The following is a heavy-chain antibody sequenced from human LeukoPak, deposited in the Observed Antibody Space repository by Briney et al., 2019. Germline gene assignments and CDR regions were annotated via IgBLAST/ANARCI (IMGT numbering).Heavy chain of an antibody. CDR3: AKDRGGATPSFDY. Sequence: GGSLRLSCAASGFPFNTYSMNWVRQAPGKGLECISYISSSSTSISYADSVKGRFTVSRDNAKNSLYLQMNSLRDEDTAVYYCAKDRGGATPSFDYWGQGTLVTVSS. V-gene: IGHV3-48*02. J-gene: IGHJ4*02. CDR2: ISSSSTSI. D-gene: IGHD5-12*01. CDR1: GFPFNTYS.